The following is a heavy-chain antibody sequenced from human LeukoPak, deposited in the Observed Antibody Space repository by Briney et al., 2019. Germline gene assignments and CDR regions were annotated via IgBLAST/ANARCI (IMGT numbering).Heavy chain of an antibody. V-gene: IGHV4-4*07. D-gene: IGHD6-19*01. CDR1: GGSISSYY. CDR2: IYISGST. CDR3: ARAIVVAGDFDY. J-gene: IGHJ4*02. Sequence: SETLSLTCTVSGGSISSYYWSWIRQPAGKRLEWIGRIYISGSTNYNPSLKSRVTMSVDTSKNHFSLKLSSVTAADTAVYYCARAIVVAGDFDYWGQGTLVTVSS.